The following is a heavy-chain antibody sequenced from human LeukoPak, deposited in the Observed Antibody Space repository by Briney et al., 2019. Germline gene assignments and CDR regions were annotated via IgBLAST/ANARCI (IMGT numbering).Heavy chain of an antibody. CDR2: ISSSGDTI. D-gene: IGHD3-10*01. Sequence: PGGSLRLSCAASGFTFSSCEMNWVRQAPGKGLEWVSYISSSGDTIYYADSVKGRFTISRDNAKNSLYLQMNSLRAENTAVYYCARDLYGSGIVIDYWGQGTLVTVSS. CDR1: GFTFSSCE. J-gene: IGHJ4*02. V-gene: IGHV3-48*03. CDR3: ARDLYGSGIVIDY.